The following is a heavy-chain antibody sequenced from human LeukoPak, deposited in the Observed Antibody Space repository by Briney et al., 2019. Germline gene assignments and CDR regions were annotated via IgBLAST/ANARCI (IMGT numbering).Heavy chain of an antibody. CDR3: ASYSGTYSAFEV. J-gene: IGHJ3*01. D-gene: IGHD1-26*01. CDR2: IFYNGGP. V-gene: IGHV4-39*07. CDR1: GDSITNSNYY. Sequence: SETLSLTCTASGDSITNSNYYWGWVRQSPGRGLEWLGNIFYNGGPYYNPSFKSRVAISVDTSKNHFSLTLNAVTAADTAVYYCASYSGTYSAFEVWGQGTPVTVSS.